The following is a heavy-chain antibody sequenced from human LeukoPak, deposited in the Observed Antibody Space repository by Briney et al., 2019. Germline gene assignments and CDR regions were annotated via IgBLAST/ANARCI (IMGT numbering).Heavy chain of an antibody. J-gene: IGHJ4*02. CDR3: ARVPKATPGHFDY. Sequence: GASVKVSCKASGYTFTGYYMHWVQQAPGQGLEWMGWINPNSGGTNYAQKFQGRVTMTRDTSISTAYMELSRLRSDDTAVYYCARVPKATPGHFDYWGQGTLVTVSS. CDR1: GYTFTGYY. V-gene: IGHV1-2*02. CDR2: INPNSGGT.